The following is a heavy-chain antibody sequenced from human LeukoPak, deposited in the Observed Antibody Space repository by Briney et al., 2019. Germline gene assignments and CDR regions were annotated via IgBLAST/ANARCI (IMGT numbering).Heavy chain of an antibody. D-gene: IGHD5-18*01. CDR1: GGSFSGYH. CDR3: ASTSAMGYFDY. CDR2: INHRGST. V-gene: IGHV4-34*01. J-gene: IGHJ4*02. Sequence: PSETLSLTCAVYGGSFSGYHWSWIRQPPGKGLEWIGEINHRGSTNYNPSLKSRVTISVDTSKNQFSLKLSSVTAADTAVYYCASTSAMGYFDYWGQGTLVTVSS.